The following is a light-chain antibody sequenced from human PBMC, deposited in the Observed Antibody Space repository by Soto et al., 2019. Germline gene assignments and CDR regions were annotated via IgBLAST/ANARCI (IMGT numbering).Light chain of an antibody. CDR3: SSYAGINNLGV. J-gene: IGLJ1*01. CDR2: EVN. Sequence: QSALTQPPSASGSLGQSVTISCTGTSSDVGGYKYVSWYQQHPGKAPKLMIFEVNKRPSGVPDRFSGSKSGNTASLTVSGLQAEDEDDYYSSSYAGINNLGVFGTGTKVTVL. CDR1: SSDVGGYKY. V-gene: IGLV2-8*01.